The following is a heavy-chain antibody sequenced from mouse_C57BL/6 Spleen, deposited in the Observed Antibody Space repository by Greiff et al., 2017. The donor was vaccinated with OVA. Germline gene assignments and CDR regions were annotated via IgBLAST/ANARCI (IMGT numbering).Heavy chain of an antibody. V-gene: IGHV1-7*01. CDR1: GYTFTSYW. CDR2: INPSSGYT. Sequence: VQLQQSGAELAKPGASVTLSCKASGYTFTSYWMHWVNQRPGQGLEWIGYINPSSGYTKYNQKFKDKATLTADKSSSTAYMQLSSLTYENSAVYYCARSPDGRYAMDYWGQGTSVTVSS. D-gene: IGHD1-1*01. CDR3: ARSPDGRYAMDY. J-gene: IGHJ4*01.